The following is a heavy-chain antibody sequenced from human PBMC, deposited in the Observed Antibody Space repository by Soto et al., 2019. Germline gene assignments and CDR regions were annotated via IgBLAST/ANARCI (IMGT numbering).Heavy chain of an antibody. CDR1: GYTFSRYA. CDR3: ASVLPFGELYFDY. D-gene: IGHD3-10*01. CDR2: ITTYNGNT. V-gene: IGHV1-18*04. J-gene: IGHJ4*02. Sequence: QVQLVQSGAEVKKPGASVKVSCQASGYTFSRYAITWVRQAPGQGLEWMGWITTYNGNTDYEQRLQGRGTMTTDTCTSTDYMELRSLRSYDTAVDYYASVLPFGELYFDYWGQGTLVTVSS.